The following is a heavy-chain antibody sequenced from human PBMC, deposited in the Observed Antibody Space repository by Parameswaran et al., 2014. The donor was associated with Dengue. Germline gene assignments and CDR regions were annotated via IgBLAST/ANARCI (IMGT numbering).Heavy chain of an antibody. CDR3: ARGRPNYYGSGSYYNEVGPDY. D-gene: IGHD3-10*01. Sequence: WIRQPPGKGLEWIGEINHSGSTNYNPSLKSRVTISVDTSKNQFSLKLSSVTAADTAVYYCARGRPNYYGSGSYYNEVGPDYWGQGTLVTVSS. CDR2: INHSGST. V-gene: IGHV4-34*01. J-gene: IGHJ4*02.